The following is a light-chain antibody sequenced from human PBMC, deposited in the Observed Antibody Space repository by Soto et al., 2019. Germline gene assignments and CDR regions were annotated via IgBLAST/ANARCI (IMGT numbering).Light chain of an antibody. CDR3: LQDYNYPRT. Sequence: EMVMTQSPGTLSVSPGERVTLSCRASQSVFSKLAWYQQKPGQAPTLLIFDASARAPGTPARFSGSGSGTEFTLTINSLQSEDFATYYCLQDYNYPRTFGQGTKLEIK. V-gene: IGKV3-15*01. J-gene: IGKJ2*01. CDR1: QSVFSK. CDR2: DAS.